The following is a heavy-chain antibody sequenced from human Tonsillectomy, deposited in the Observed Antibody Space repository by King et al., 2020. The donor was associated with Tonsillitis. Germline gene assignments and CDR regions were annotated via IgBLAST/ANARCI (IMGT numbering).Heavy chain of an antibody. Sequence: VQLQESGPGLVKPSETLSLTCTISGGSISTYYWSWIRQPAGKGLEWIGRIYTSGSTNYNPSLKSRVTMSVDTSKKQFSLKLDSVTAADTAVYYCVSVDLDCTSTSCNYGFDPWGQGTLVTVSS. CDR2: IYTSGST. D-gene: IGHD2-2*01. CDR1: GGSISTYY. CDR3: VSVDLDCTSTSCNYGFDP. J-gene: IGHJ5*02. V-gene: IGHV4-4*07.